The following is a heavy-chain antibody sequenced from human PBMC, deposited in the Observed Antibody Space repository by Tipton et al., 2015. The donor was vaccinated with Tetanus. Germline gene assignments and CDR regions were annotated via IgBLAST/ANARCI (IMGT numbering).Heavy chain of an antibody. V-gene: IGHV1-24*01. Sequence: VQLVQSGAEVKKPGASVKVSCKVSGYTLTELSMRWVRQAPGKGLEWMGGFDPEDGETIYAQKFQGRVTMTEDTSTDTAYMELSSLRSEDTAVYYCASTPYSGYDSPKTHDYWGQGTLVTVSS. CDR3: ASTPYSGYDSPKTHDY. D-gene: IGHD5-12*01. CDR1: GYTLTELS. J-gene: IGHJ4*02. CDR2: FDPEDGET.